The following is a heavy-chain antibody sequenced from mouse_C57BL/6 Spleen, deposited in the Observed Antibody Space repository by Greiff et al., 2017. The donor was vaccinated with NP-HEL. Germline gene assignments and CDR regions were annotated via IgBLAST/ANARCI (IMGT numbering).Heavy chain of an antibody. V-gene: IGHV1-82*01. CDR1: GYAFSSSW. CDR3: ARVGRGY. J-gene: IGHJ2*01. D-gene: IGHD4-1*01. CDR2: IYPGDGDT. Sequence: QVQLQQSGPELVKPGASVKISCKASGYAFSSSWMNWVKQRPGKGLEWIGRIYPGDGDTNYNGKFKGKATLTADKSSSTAYMQLSSLTSEDSAVYFCARVGRGYWGQGTTLTVSS.